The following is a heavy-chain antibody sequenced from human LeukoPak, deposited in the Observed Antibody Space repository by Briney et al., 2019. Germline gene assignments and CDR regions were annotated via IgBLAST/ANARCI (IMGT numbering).Heavy chain of an antibody. CDR1: GFTFTSSA. V-gene: IGHV1-58*01. CDR3: AAGVGILTGKCASRFDP. CDR2: IFVGSGNT. D-gene: IGHD3-9*01. Sequence: SVKVSCKASGFTFTSSAVQWVRQARGQRLEWIGWIFVGSGNTNYAQKFQERVTITRDMSTSTAYMELSSLRSEDTAVYYCAAGVGILTGKCASRFDPWGQGTLVTVSS. J-gene: IGHJ5*02.